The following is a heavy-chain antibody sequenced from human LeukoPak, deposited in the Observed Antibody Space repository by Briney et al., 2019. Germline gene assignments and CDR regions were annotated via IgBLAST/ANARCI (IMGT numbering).Heavy chain of an antibody. CDR2: ISYDGSNK. CDR3: AKDWYSSGRFLPGY. CDR1: GFTFSSYG. Sequence: GGSLRLSCAASGFTFSSYGMHWVRQAPGKGLEWVAVISYDGSNKYYADSVKGRFTISRDNSKNTLYLQMNSLRAEDTAVYYCAKDWYSSGRFLPGYWGQGTLVTVSS. J-gene: IGHJ4*02. V-gene: IGHV3-30*18. D-gene: IGHD6-19*01.